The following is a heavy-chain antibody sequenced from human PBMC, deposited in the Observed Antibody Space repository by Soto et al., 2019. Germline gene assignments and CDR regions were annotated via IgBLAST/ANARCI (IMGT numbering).Heavy chain of an antibody. CDR1: GYTFTSYG. J-gene: IGHJ4*02. CDR3: AKADYGGNSAFDY. V-gene: IGHV1-18*01. CDR2: ISAYNGNT. D-gene: IGHD4-17*01. Sequence: ASVKLYCKASGYTFTSYGISWVRQAPGQGLEWMGWISAYNGNTNYAQKLQGRVTMTTDTSTSTAYMELRSLRSDDTAVYYCAKADYGGNSAFDYWGQGTLVTVSS.